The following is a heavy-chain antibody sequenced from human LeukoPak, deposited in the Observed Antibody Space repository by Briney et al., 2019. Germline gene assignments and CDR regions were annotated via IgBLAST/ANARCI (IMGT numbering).Heavy chain of an antibody. CDR2: IIPIFGTA. CDR3: ARGDRVGATNFDY. V-gene: IGHV1-69*13. Sequence: ASVKVSCKASGGTFSSYAISWVRQAPGQGLEWMGGIIPIFGTANYAQKFQGRVTITADESMSTAYMELSSLRSDDTAVYYCARGDRVGATNFDYWGQGTLVTVSS. D-gene: IGHD1-26*01. CDR1: GGTFSSYA. J-gene: IGHJ4*02.